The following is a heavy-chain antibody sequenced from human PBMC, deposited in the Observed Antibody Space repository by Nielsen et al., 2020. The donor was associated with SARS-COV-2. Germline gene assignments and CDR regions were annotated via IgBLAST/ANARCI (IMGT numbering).Heavy chain of an antibody. D-gene: IGHD3-10*01. Sequence: WIRQPPGKGLGWIGYIYYSGSTYYNPSLKSRVTISVDTSKNQFSLKLSSVTAADTAVYYCARETAMVRGVTTRTYYYYGMDVWGQGTTVTVSS. J-gene: IGHJ6*02. CDR3: ARETAMVRGVTTRTYYYYGMDV. CDR2: IYYSGST. V-gene: IGHV4-31*02.